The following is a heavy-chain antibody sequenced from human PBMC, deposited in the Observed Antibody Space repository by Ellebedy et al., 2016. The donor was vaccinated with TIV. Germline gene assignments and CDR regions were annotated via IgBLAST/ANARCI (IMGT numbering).Heavy chain of an antibody. Sequence: MPSETLSLTCTVSGDSISSSSYYWGWIRQPPGKGLEWIGNMYYSGSTYYNPSLKRRVTLSVDTSKNQFSLKLSSMTAADTAVYYCARGVGYFGSGSRHYFDHWGQGTLVTVSS. D-gene: IGHD3-10*01. V-gene: IGHV4-39*07. CDR1: GDSISSSSYY. CDR3: ARGVGYFGSGSRHYFDH. J-gene: IGHJ4*02. CDR2: MYYSGST.